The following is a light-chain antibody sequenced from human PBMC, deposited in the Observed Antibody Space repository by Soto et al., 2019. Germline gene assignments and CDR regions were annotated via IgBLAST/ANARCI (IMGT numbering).Light chain of an antibody. J-gene: IGKJ5*01. V-gene: IGKV1-5*01. CDR1: QSISSW. CDR3: QQYKSWPPIT. Sequence: DIQMTQSPSTLSASVGDRVTITCRASQSISSWLAWYQQKPGKAPKLLIYDASSLESGVPSRFSGSGSGTEFTLTISSLQSEDFAVYYCQQYKSWPPITFGQGTRLEI. CDR2: DAS.